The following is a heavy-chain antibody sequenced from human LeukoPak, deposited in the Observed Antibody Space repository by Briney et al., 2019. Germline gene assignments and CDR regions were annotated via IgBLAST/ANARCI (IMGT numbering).Heavy chain of an antibody. CDR3: ARGPYSSGTYYFDY. D-gene: IGHD6-19*01. CDR2: INHSGST. J-gene: IGHJ4*02. Sequence: PSETLSLTCAVYGGSFSGYYWSWIRQPPGKGLEWIGEINHSGSTNYNPSLKSRVTISVDTSKNQFSLKLSSVTAADTAVCYCARGPYSSGTYYFDYWGQGTLVTVSS. CDR1: GGSFSGYY. V-gene: IGHV4-34*01.